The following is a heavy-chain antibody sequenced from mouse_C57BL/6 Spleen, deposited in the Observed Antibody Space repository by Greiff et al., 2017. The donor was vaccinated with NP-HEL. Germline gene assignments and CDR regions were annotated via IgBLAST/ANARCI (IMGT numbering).Heavy chain of an antibody. CDR3: ARKEAYYDY. CDR2: IDPSDSYT. CDR1: GYTFTSYW. Sequence: VQLQQPGAELVMPGASVKLSCKASGYTFTSYWMHWVKQRPGQGLEWIGEIDPSDSYTNYNQKFKGKSTLTVDKSSSTAYMQLSSLTSEDSAVYYCARKEAYYDYWGQGTTLTVSS. J-gene: IGHJ2*01. V-gene: IGHV1-69*01.